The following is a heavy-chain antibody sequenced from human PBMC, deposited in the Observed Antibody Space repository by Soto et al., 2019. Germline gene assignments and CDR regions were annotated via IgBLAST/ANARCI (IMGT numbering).Heavy chain of an antibody. V-gene: IGHV1-69*13. Sequence: SVKVSCKASGGTFSSYAISWVRQAPGQGLEWMGGIIPIFGTANYAQKFQGRVTITADESTSTAYMELSSLRSEDTAVYYCARGSDPSSSSRFYYYYGMDVWGQGTTVTVSS. D-gene: IGHD6-6*01. CDR2: IIPIFGTA. J-gene: IGHJ6*02. CDR1: GGTFSSYA. CDR3: ARGSDPSSSSRFYYYYGMDV.